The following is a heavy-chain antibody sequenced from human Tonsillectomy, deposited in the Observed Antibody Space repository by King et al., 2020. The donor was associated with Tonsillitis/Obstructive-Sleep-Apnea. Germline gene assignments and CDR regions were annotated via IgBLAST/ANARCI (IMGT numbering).Heavy chain of an antibody. CDR3: ARGLVNPGYFDY. CDR1: GFTVSSNH. J-gene: IGHJ4*02. D-gene: IGHD3-16*02. Sequence: VQLVESGGGLVQPGGSLRLSCAASGFTVSSNHMSWVRQAPGKGLEWVSAIYSGGNIHYADSVKGRFTISRVNSKNTLYVQMNSLRAEDTAVYYCARGLVNPGYFDYWGQGTLVTVSS. CDR2: IYSGGNI. V-gene: IGHV3-66*01.